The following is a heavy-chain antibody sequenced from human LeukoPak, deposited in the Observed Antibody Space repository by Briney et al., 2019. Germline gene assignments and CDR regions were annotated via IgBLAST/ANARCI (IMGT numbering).Heavy chain of an antibody. CDR2: IKQDGSEK. Sequence: GGSLRLSCAASGFTFSSYWMSWVRQAPGKGLEWVANIKQDGSEKYYVDSVKGRFTISRDNAKNSLYLQMNSLRAEDTAVYYCSRAGDYDQYFFDSWGQGTLVTVSS. D-gene: IGHD4-17*01. CDR3: SRAGDYDQYFFDS. CDR1: GFTFSSYW. J-gene: IGHJ4*02. V-gene: IGHV3-7*01.